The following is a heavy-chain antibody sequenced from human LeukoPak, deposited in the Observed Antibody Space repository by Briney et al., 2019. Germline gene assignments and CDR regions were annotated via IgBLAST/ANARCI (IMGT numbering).Heavy chain of an antibody. V-gene: IGHV3-30*18. CDR3: AKDLEAARLWFGEYVDY. D-gene: IGHD3-10*01. Sequence: GSLRLSCAASGFTFSSYGMHWVRQAPGKGLERVAVISYDGSNKYYADSVKGRFTISRDNSKNTLYLQMNSLRAEDTAVYYCAKDLEAARLWFGEYVDYWGQGTLVTVSS. CDR1: GFTFSSYG. J-gene: IGHJ4*02. CDR2: ISYDGSNK.